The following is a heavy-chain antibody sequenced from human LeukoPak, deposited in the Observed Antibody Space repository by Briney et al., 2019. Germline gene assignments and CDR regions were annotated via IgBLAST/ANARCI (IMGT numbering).Heavy chain of an antibody. J-gene: IGHJ4*02. CDR3: ARAADIVATSMYYFDY. Sequence: SETLSLPCTVSGGSISSSSYYWGWIRQPPGKGLEWMGSIYYSGSTYYNPSLKSRVTISVDTSKNQFSLKLSSVTAADTAVYYCARAADIVATSMYYFDYWGQGTLVTVSS. CDR1: GGSISSSSYY. V-gene: IGHV4-39*07. D-gene: IGHD5-12*01. CDR2: IYYSGST.